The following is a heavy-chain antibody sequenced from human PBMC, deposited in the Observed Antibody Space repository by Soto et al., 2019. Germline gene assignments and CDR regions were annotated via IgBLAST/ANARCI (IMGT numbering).Heavy chain of an antibody. V-gene: IGHV1-69*13. Sequence: SVKVSCKASGGTFSSYAISWVRQAPGQGLEWMGGIIPIFGTANYAQKFQGRVTITADESTSTAYMELSSLRSEDTAVYYCATTYCGGDCWYLPNASDIWGQGTMVTVSS. CDR2: IIPIFGTA. J-gene: IGHJ3*02. CDR3: ATTYCGGDCWYLPNASDI. D-gene: IGHD2-21*02. CDR1: GGTFSSYA.